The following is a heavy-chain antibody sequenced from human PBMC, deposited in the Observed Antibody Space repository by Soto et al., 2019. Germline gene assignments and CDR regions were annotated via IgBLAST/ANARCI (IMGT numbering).Heavy chain of an antibody. CDR1: GGTFSSYA. D-gene: IGHD4-17*01. J-gene: IGHJ6*02. V-gene: IGHV1-69*13. CDR2: IIPIFGTA. Sequence: SVKVSCKASGGTFSSYAISWVRQAPGQGLEWMGGIIPIFGTANYAQKFQGRVTITADESTSTAYMELSSLRSEDTAVYYCARRDYGDYRGYRYYYGMDVWGQGTTVTVSS. CDR3: ARRDYGDYRGYRYYYGMDV.